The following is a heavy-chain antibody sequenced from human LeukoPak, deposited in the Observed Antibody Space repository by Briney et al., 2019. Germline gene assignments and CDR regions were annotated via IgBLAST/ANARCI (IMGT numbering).Heavy chain of an antibody. D-gene: IGHD3-16*01. Sequence: PGGSLRLSCAASGFTFSSYWMSWVRQSPGRGLEWVGFIRSRTYGGTAEYAASVRGRFTLSRDDSKSIAYLQMSSLKTEDTAMYYCTRDQPLGVWGQGTLVTVSS. CDR2: IRSRTYGGTA. J-gene: IGHJ4*02. V-gene: IGHV3-49*04. CDR3: TRDQPLGV. CDR1: GFTFSSYW.